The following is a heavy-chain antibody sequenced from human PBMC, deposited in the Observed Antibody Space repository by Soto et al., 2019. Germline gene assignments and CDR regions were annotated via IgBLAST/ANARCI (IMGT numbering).Heavy chain of an antibody. J-gene: IGHJ4*02. Sequence: EVQLLESGGGLVQPGGSLRLSCAASGFTFSSYAMNWVRQAPGKGLEWVSVISGSGGSTYYADSVKGRFTISRDNSKNTPYLQMNSLRAEDTAVYYCARRSSGWYFDYWGQGTVVTVSS. CDR2: ISGSGGST. CDR3: ARRSSGWYFDY. D-gene: IGHD6-19*01. V-gene: IGHV3-23*01. CDR1: GFTFSSYA.